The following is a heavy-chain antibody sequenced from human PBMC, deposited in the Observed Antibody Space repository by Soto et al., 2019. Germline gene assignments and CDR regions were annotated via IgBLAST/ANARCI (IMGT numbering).Heavy chain of an antibody. CDR2: IYHSGTT. CDR3: ARTDNVGYYPY. D-gene: IGHD3-3*01. Sequence: SETLSLTCAVSGDSISSGYYWAWIRRPPGKGLEWIGSIYHSGTTYYNPSLKSRVTISVDTSRNQFSLKLSSVTAADSAVYHCARTDNVGYYPYFGHGTLVTVYS. CDR1: GDSISSGYY. J-gene: IGHJ4*01. V-gene: IGHV4-38-2*01.